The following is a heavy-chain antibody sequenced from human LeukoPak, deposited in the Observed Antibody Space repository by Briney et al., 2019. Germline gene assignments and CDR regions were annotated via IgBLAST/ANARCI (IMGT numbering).Heavy chain of an antibody. V-gene: IGHV5-51*01. CDR1: GYSFTSYW. J-gene: IGHJ5*02. D-gene: IGHD6-19*01. CDR3: ARQNTAEQWLVQSWFDP. Sequence: GESLKISCKGSGYSFTSYWFGWVRQMPGKGLEWMGIIYPGDSDTRYSPSFQGQVTISADKSISTAYLQWSSLKASDTAMYYCARQNTAEQWLVQSWFDPWGQGTLVTVSS. CDR2: IYPGDSDT.